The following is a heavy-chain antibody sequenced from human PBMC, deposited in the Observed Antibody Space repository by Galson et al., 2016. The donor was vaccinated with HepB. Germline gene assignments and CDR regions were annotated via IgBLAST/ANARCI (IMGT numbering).Heavy chain of an antibody. CDR1: GFTFSSYG. V-gene: IGHV3-30*18. CDR2: ISHDGSTK. J-gene: IGHJ5*02. CDR3: AKDPTVTTET. D-gene: IGHD4-17*01. Sequence: SLRLSCAASGFTFSSYGMHWVRQAPGKGLEWVTLISHDGSTKYYADSVKGRFTVSRDNSKNTLYLQMNSLRAEDTAVYYCAKDPTVTTETWGQGTLVTVSS.